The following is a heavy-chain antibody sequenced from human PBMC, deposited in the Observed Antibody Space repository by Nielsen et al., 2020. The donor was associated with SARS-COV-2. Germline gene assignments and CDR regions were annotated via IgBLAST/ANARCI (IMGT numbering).Heavy chain of an antibody. D-gene: IGHD3-22*01. J-gene: IGHJ4*02. CDR2: ISWNSGSI. CDR3: AREDYYDSSGPDY. V-gene: IGHV3-9*01. Sequence: GGSLRLSCAASGFTFDDYAMHWVRQAPGKGLEWVSGISWNSGSIGYADSVKGRFTISRDNSKNTLYLQMNSLRAEDTAVYYCAREDYYDSSGPDYWGQGTLVTVSS. CDR1: GFTFDDYA.